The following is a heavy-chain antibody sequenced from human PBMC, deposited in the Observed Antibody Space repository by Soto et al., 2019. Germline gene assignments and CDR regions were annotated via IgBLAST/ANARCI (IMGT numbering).Heavy chain of an antibody. CDR3: AVVPAAIGYFRFFDH. Sequence: SETLSLTCTVSGGSISSGDYYWSWIRQPPGKGLEWIGYIYYSGSTYYNPPLKSRVTISVDTSKNQFSLKLSSVTAADTAVYYCAVVPAAIGYFRFFDHWGQGTLVTVSS. J-gene: IGHJ5*02. CDR1: GGSISSGDYY. V-gene: IGHV4-30-4*01. CDR2: IYYSGST. D-gene: IGHD2-2*02.